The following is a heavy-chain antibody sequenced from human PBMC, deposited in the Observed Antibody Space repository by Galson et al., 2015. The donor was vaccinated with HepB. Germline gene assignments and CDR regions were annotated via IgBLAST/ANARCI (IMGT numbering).Heavy chain of an antibody. J-gene: IGHJ3*02. CDR2: ISYDGSNK. D-gene: IGHD5/OR15-5a*01. CDR3: ARESKGRAFDI. V-gene: IGHV3-30-3*01. CDR1: GFTFSSYA. Sequence: SLRLSCAASGFTFSSYAMHWVRQAPGKGLEWVAVISYDGSNKYYADSVKGRSTISRDNSKNTLYLQMNSLRAEDTAVYYCARESKGRAFDIWGQGTMVTVSS.